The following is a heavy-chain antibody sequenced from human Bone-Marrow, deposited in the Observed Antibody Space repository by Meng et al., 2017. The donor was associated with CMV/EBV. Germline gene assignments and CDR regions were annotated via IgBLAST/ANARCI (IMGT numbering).Heavy chain of an antibody. Sequence: SETLFLTCTVSGGSVSSGSYYWSWIRQPPGKGLEWIGYIYYSGSTNYNPSLKSRVTISVDTSKNQFSLKLSSVTAADTAVYYCARGQFLEFDYWGQGTLVTVSS. CDR3: ARGQFLEFDY. CDR1: GGSVSSGSYY. V-gene: IGHV4-61*01. CDR2: IYYSGST. D-gene: IGHD3-3*01. J-gene: IGHJ4*02.